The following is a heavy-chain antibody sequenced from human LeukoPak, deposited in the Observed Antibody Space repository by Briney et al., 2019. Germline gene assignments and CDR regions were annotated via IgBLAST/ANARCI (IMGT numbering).Heavy chain of an antibody. J-gene: IGHJ4*02. CDR1: GFTFSSYG. CDR2: IRGSGGSA. Sequence: GGSLRLSCAASGFTFSSYGMSWVRQAPGKGLEWISSIRGSGGSAYYTYSVKGRFTISRDNSKNTLYLQMNSLRAEDTAVYYCARRAGAYSHPYDYWGQGTLVTVSS. D-gene: IGHD4/OR15-4a*01. CDR3: ARRAGAYSHPYDY. V-gene: IGHV3-23*01.